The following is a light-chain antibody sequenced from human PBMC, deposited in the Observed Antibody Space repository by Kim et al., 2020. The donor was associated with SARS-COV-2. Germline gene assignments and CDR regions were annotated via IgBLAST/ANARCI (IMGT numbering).Light chain of an antibody. V-gene: IGLV6-57*01. CDR3: QSSPDNAWV. CDR2: EDH. CDR1: GGSISSDF. Sequence: IPWFRNGGSISSDFVQWLQHRPGSSPTTMFYEDHISPSGVPARFSGFVDSSSESASLTISELKTEDAADYCCQSSPDNAWVLGGGTQVTVL. J-gene: IGLJ3*02.